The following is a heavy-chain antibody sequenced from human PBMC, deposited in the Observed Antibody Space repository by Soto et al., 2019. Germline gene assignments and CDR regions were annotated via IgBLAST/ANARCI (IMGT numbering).Heavy chain of an antibody. CDR1: GGTFSSYA. CDR3: AGDGGAAVYALGYGMDV. V-gene: IGHV1-69*01. D-gene: IGHD2-8*01. CDR2: IIPIFGTA. Sequence: QVQLVQSGAEVKKPGSSVKVSCKASGGTFSSYAISWVRQAPGQGLEWTGGIIPIFGTANYAQKFQGGVTITADESTRTAYMELGSLRPEDGTVYYCAGDGGAAVYALGYGMDVWGQGPTVTVSS. J-gene: IGHJ6*02.